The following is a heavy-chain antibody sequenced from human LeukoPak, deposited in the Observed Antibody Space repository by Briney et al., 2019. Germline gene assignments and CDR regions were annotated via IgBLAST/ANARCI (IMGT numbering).Heavy chain of an antibody. D-gene: IGHD6-13*01. CDR1: GYSFTSYW. J-gene: IGHJ6*02. CDR2: IYPGDSDT. Sequence: GESLQISCKGSGYSFTSYWIGWVRQMPGKGLEWMGIIYPGDSDTRYSPSFQGQVTISADKSISTAYLQWSSLKASDTAMYYCARLKYSSSKYYYYYYGMDVWGQGTTVTVSS. V-gene: IGHV5-51*01. CDR3: ARLKYSSSKYYYYYYGMDV.